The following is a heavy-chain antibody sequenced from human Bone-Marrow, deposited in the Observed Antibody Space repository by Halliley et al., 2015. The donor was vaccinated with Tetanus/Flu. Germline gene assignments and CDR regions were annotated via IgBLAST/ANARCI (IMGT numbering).Heavy chain of an antibody. Sequence: TLSLTCTVFSGSIMNYYWSWIRQPPGKGLEWIGYIHYSGSTNYDPSLKSRVTISVDTPRNQFSLKLHSVTAADTAVYFCARWNNCGDPHFDPLGQGALVTVSS. D-gene: IGHD4-17*01. V-gene: IGHV4-59*01. CDR3: ARWNNCGDPHFDP. J-gene: IGHJ5*02. CDR1: SGSIMNYY. CDR2: IHYSGST.